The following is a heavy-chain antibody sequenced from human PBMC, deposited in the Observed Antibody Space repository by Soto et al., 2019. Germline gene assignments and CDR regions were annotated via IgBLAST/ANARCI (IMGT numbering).Heavy chain of an antibody. CDR1: GYTFTSYG. J-gene: IGHJ6*02. CDR2: INPKSGGT. V-gene: IGHV1-2*04. Sequence: ASVKVSFKASGYTFTSYGISWLRQAPGQGLEWMGWINPKSGGTSTAQKFQGWVTMTTDTSISTASMELTRLTSDDTAIYYCARGDSTDCSNGVCSFFYNHDMDVWGQGTTVNV. CDR3: ARGDSTDCSNGVCSFFYNHDMDV. D-gene: IGHD2-8*01.